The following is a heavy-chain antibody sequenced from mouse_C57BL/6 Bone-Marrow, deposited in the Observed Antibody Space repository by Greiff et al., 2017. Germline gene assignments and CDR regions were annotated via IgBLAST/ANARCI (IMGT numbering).Heavy chain of an antibody. CDR3: TRVGDSYYAMDY. J-gene: IGHJ4*01. CDR2: ISSGGDYI. Sequence: EVKLVESGEGLVKPGGSLKLSCAASGFTFSSYAMSWVRQTPEKRLEWVAYISSGGDYIYYADTVKGRFTISRDNARNTLYLQMSSLKSEDTAMYYCTRVGDSYYAMDYWGQGTSVTVSS. D-gene: IGHD3-1*01. V-gene: IGHV5-9-1*02. CDR1: GFTFSSYA.